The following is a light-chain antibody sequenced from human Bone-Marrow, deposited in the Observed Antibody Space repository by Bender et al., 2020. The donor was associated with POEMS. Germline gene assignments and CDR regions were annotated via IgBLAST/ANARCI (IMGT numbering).Light chain of an antibody. CDR2: DVN. V-gene: IGLV2-11*01. CDR3: CSYADNSVWV. Sequence: QSALTQPRSVSGSPGQSVTISCTGTDSDVAAYNYVSWYQQHPGKAPLLIIYDVNERPSGVPGRFSGSKSGNTASLTISGLQAEDEADFYCCSYADNSVWVFGGGTKLTVL. CDR1: DSDVAAYNY. J-gene: IGLJ3*02.